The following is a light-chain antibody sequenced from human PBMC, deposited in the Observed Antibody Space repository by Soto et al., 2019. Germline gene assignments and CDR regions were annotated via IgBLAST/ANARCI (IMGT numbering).Light chain of an antibody. J-gene: IGLJ3*02. V-gene: IGLV2-8*01. CDR3: TSYAGSNIWV. Sequence: QSALTQPPSASGSPGQSVTISCTGTSSDVGAYNYVSWYQQYPGKAPKLMIYEVNKRPSGVPDRFSGSKSGKMASLTVSGLQPEDEAYYHCTSYAGSNIWVFGGGTKVTVL. CDR2: EVN. CDR1: SSDVGAYNY.